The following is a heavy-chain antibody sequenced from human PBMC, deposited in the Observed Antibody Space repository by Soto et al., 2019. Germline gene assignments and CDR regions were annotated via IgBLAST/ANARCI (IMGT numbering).Heavy chain of an antibody. CDR3: SRMVRGSNIDYYHYMDV. J-gene: IGHJ6*03. CDR2: ISASNGDT. V-gene: IGHV1-18*01. Sequence: QVQLVQSGGVMKKPGASVKVSCKASGYTFTSHGISWVRQAPGQGLEWMGWISASNGDTTYAQKYQGRVTVTTDTSTSKGYSELRSLRSEDTAVYYCSRMVRGSNIDYYHYMDVWGEGTSVTVSS. D-gene: IGHD3-10*01. CDR1: GYTFTSHG.